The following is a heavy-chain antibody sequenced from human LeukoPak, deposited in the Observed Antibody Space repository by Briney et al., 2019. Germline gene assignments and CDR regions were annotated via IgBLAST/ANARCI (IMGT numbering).Heavy chain of an antibody. CDR3: ARDVRYASGWSAPES. V-gene: IGHV4-4*07. D-gene: IGHD6-19*01. CDR1: GGSIINHY. Sequence: SSETLFLTCTVSGGSIINHYWSWIRQPAGKGLEWIGRIYSSGSANYSPSLKSRVSMSIDTSNNHFSLNLTSVTAADTALYFCARDVRYASGWSAPESWGQGTLVTVSS. J-gene: IGHJ5*02. CDR2: IYSSGSA.